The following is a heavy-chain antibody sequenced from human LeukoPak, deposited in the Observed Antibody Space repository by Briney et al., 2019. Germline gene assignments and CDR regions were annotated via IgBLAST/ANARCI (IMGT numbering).Heavy chain of an antibody. V-gene: IGHV3-66*01. D-gene: IGHD6-13*01. J-gene: IGHJ5*02. Sequence: PGGSLRLSCAASGVSVSSNFMIWVRQAPGKGLEWVSLIYSGGETSYADSVKGRFSISRDNSKSTLYLQMNSLRVEDTAAYYCTRDPPAVAINTYAWGQGTLVTVSS. CDR1: GVSVSSNF. CDR2: IYSGGET. CDR3: TRDPPAVAINTYA.